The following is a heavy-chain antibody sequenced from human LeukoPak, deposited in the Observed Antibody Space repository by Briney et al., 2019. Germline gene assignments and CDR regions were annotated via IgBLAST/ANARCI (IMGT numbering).Heavy chain of an antibody. CDR2: ISGSGGST. J-gene: IGHJ3*02. D-gene: IGHD3-10*01. CDR3: TFNLGSGSYGFDI. CDR1: GFTFSSYA. V-gene: IGHV3-23*01. Sequence: QPGGSLRLSCAASGFTFSSYAMSWVRQAPGKGLEWVSAISGSGGSTYYADSVKGRFTISRDNSKNTLYLQMNSLRAEDTAVYYCTFNLGSGSYGFDIWGQGTMVTVSS.